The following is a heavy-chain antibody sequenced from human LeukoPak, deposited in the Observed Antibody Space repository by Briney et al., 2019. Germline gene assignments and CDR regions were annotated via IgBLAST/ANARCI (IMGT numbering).Heavy chain of an antibody. V-gene: IGHV1-46*01. D-gene: IGHD2/OR15-2a*01. CDR3: AICLWTNYYYYGMDV. CDR1: GYTFTSYY. Sequence: ASVKVSCKASGYTFTSYYMHWVRQAPGQGLEWMGIINPSGGSTSYAQKFQGRVTMTRDTSTSRVYMELSSLRSEDTAVYYCAICLWTNYYYYGMDVWGQGTTVTVSS. J-gene: IGHJ6*02. CDR2: INPSGGST.